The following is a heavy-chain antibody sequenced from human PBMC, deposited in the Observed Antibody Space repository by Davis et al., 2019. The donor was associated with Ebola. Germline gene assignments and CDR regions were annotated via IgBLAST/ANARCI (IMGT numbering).Heavy chain of an antibody. CDR2: IRSKIYGGTT. CDR1: GFTFGDYA. V-gene: IGHV3-49*04. CDR3: SRDDYPV. J-gene: IGHJ4*02. Sequence: GGSLRLSCTASGFTFGDYAMTWARQVLGKGLEWVGFIRSKIYGGTTEYAASVEGRFSISRDDSKSIVYLQMNSLKTEDTGVYYCSRDDYPVWGQGTLVTVSS. D-gene: IGHD4/OR15-4a*01.